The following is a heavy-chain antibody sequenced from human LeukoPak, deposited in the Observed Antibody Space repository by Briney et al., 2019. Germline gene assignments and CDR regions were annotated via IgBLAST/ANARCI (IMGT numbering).Heavy chain of an antibody. CDR1: GFTFSSYW. J-gene: IGHJ4*02. Sequence: PGGSLRLSCAASGFTFSSYWMSWVRQAPGKGLEWVSAISGSGGSTYYADSVKGRFTISRDNSKNTLYLQMNSLRAEDTAVYYCAKDLVTRFLTGYSYFDYWGQGTLVTVSS. V-gene: IGHV3-23*01. CDR3: AKDLVTRFLTGYSYFDY. CDR2: ISGSGGST. D-gene: IGHD3-9*01.